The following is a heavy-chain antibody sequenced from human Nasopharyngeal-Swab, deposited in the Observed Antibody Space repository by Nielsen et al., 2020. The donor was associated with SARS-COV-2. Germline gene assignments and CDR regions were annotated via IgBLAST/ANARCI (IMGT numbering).Heavy chain of an antibody. J-gene: IGHJ4*02. CDR2: IRSKANSYAT. Sequence: VRQMPGKGLEWVGRIRSKANSYATAYAASVKGRFTISRDDSKNTAYLQMNSLKTEDTAVYYCTSRSGREDYWGQGTLVTV. CDR3: TSRSGREDY. D-gene: IGHD2-15*01. V-gene: IGHV3-73*01.